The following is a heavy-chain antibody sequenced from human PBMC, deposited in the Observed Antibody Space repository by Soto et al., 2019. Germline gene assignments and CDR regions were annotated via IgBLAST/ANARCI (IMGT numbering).Heavy chain of an antibody. CDR3: ARSLGAAAVYYYYMDV. Sequence: ASVKVSCKASGYTFTSYAMHWVRQAPGQRLEWMGWINAGNGNTKYSQKFQGRVTITRDTSASTAYMELSSLRSEDTAVYYCARSLGAAAVYYYYMDVWGKGTTVTISS. CDR2: INAGNGNT. D-gene: IGHD6-13*01. CDR1: GYTFTSYA. V-gene: IGHV1-3*01. J-gene: IGHJ6*03.